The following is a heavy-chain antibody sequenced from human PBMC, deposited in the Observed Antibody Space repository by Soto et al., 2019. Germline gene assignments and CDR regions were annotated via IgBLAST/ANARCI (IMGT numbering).Heavy chain of an antibody. Sequence: GGSLRLSCVASGFTFSSHSMNWVRQAPGKGLEWVSSITSTSSNRYYADSVSGRFTISRDNARNSLYLQMNSLRDEDTAVYYCARRITMVRGGHYYYGMDVWGQGTTVTVSS. J-gene: IGHJ6*02. CDR3: ARRITMVRGGHYYYGMDV. CDR1: GFTFSSHS. CDR2: ITSTSSNR. V-gene: IGHV3-48*02. D-gene: IGHD3-10*01.